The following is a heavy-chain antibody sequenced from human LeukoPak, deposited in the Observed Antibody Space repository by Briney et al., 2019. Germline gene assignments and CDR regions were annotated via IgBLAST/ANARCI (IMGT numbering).Heavy chain of an antibody. CDR2: IYSGGST. CDR1: GFTVSSNY. Sequence: PGGSLRLSCAASGFTVSSNYMSWVRQAPGKGLEWVSVIYSGGSTYYADSVRGRFTISRDNSKNTLYLQMNGLRAEDTAVYYCASYWRNGYFDYWGQGTLVTVSS. D-gene: IGHD1-1*01. V-gene: IGHV3-53*01. J-gene: IGHJ4*02. CDR3: ASYWRNGYFDY.